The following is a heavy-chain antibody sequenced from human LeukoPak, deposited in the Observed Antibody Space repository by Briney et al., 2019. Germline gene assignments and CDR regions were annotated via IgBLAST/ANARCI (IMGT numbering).Heavy chain of an antibody. V-gene: IGHV4-59*01. CDR1: GGSISGYS. Sequence: SETLSLTCTVSGGSISGYSWSCIRQPPGKGLECIGYIYYSGSTNYNPSLKSRVTMSVDTSKNQFSLSLSSVTAADTAVYYCARAKLRNWFDPWGQGTLVTVSS. J-gene: IGHJ5*02. D-gene: IGHD1-1*01. CDR2: IYYSGST. CDR3: ARAKLRNWFDP.